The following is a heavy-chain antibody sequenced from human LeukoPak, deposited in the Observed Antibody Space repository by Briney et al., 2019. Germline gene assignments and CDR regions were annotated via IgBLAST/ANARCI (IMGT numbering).Heavy chain of an antibody. CDR3: ARSSSSWYVSYYGMDV. J-gene: IGHJ6*02. Sequence: SETLSLTCTVSGGSISSGGYSWSWIRQHPGKGLEWIGYIYYSGSTYYNPSLKSRVTISVDTSKNQFSLKLSSVTAADTAVYYCARSSSSWYVSYYGMDVWGQGTTVTVSS. D-gene: IGHD6-13*01. CDR1: GGSISSGGYS. V-gene: IGHV4-31*03. CDR2: IYYSGST.